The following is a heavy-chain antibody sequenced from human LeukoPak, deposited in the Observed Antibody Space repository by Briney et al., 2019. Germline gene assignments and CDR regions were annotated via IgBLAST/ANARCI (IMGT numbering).Heavy chain of an antibody. J-gene: IGHJ3*02. V-gene: IGHV3-21*01. CDR2: ISSSSSYI. Sequence: GGSLRLSCAASGFTFSSYSMNWVRQAPGKGLEWVSSISSSSSYIYYADSVKGRFTISRDNAKNSLYLQMNSLRAEDTAVYYCARDIGYYDSSASGDDAFDIWGQGTMVTVSS. D-gene: IGHD3-22*01. CDR1: GFTFSSYS. CDR3: ARDIGYYDSSASGDDAFDI.